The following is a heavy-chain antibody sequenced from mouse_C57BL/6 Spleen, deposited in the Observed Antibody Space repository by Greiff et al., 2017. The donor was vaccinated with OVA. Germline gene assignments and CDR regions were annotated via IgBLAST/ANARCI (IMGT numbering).Heavy chain of an antibody. J-gene: IGHJ2*01. D-gene: IGHD1-1*01. CDR2: IYPGGGYT. CDR1: GYTFTNYW. Sequence: VMLVESGAELVRPGTSVKMSCKASGYTFTNYWIGWAKQRPGHGLEWIGDIYPGGGYTNYNEKFKGKATLTADKSSSTAYMQFSSLTSEDSAIYYCARGGNYYGSSEGYYFDYWGQGTTLTVSS. V-gene: IGHV1-63*01. CDR3: ARGGNYYGSSEGYYFDY.